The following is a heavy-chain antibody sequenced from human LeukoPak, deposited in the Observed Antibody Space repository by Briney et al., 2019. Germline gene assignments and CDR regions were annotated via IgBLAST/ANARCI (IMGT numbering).Heavy chain of an antibody. CDR2: IKGDGSGT. CDR1: GFTFSTYW. J-gene: IGHJ4*02. Sequence: PGGSLRLSCAASGFTFSTYWMHWVRQDPGKGLLWVSRIKGDGSGTNYADSVKGRFTISRGNAKNTLYLQMNSLRAEDTAVYYCARASTTVPNLLDNWGQGTLVTVSS. CDR3: ARASTTVPNLLDN. D-gene: IGHD4-17*01. V-gene: IGHV3-74*01.